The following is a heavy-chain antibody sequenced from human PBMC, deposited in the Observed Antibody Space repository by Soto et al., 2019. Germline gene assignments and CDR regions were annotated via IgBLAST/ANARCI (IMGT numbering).Heavy chain of an antibody. V-gene: IGHV3-21*01. J-gene: IGHJ5*02. CDR1: GFTFSSYN. D-gene: IGHD4-17*01. CDR3: ARGGYGDYPNWFDP. Sequence: EVQLVESGGGLVKPGGSLRLSCAASGFTFSSYNMNWVRQAPGKGLEWVSSISSSSSYIYYADSVKGRFTISRDNAKNSLYLQMNSLRAEDTAVFYRARGGYGDYPNWFDPWGQGTLVTVSS. CDR2: ISSSSSYI.